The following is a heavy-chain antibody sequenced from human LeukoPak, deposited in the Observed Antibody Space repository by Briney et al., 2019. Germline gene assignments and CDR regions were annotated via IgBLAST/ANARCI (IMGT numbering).Heavy chain of an antibody. V-gene: IGHV3-7*05. CDR2: IRPDGSGT. Sequence: PGGSLRLSCAASGSTFSRNWMSWVRQAPGKGLEWVANIRPDGSGTYYVDSVKGRFTISRDDAKTSLYLQMNSLRAEDTAVYYCARTFYYASSGYRHFDYWGQGTLVTVSS. D-gene: IGHD3-22*01. CDR1: GSTFSRNW. CDR3: ARTFYYASSGYRHFDY. J-gene: IGHJ4*02.